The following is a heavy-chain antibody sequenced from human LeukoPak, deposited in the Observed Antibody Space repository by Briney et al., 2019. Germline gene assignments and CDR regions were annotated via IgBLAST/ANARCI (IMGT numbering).Heavy chain of an antibody. CDR3: AHSTTYENSAVYCGSTSCLNWFDP. CDR1: GFSLSTSGVG. V-gene: IGHV2-5*02. D-gene: IGHD2-2*01. CDR2: IYWDDDK. Sequence: SGPTLVNPTQTLTLTCTFSGFSLSTSGVGVGWIRQPPGKALEWLGLIYWDDDKRYSPSLKSRLTITKDTSKNQVVLTLTNIDPVDTATYYCAHSTTYENSAVYCGSTSCLNWFDPWGQGTLVTVSS. J-gene: IGHJ5*02.